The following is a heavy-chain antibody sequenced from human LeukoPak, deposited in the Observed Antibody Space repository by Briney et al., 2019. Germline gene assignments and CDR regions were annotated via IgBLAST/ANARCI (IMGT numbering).Heavy chain of an antibody. V-gene: IGHV3-7*04. J-gene: IGHJ4*02. D-gene: IGHD3-10*01. CDR1: GFTFSNAW. Sequence: GGSLRLSCAASGFTFSNAWMSWVRQAPGKGLEWVANIKKDGSENFYVDSVKGRFTISRDNAKNSLYLQMNSLRPEDTAVYYCARDGFGSGSHDFWGQGTLVTVSS. CDR3: ARDGFGSGSHDF. CDR2: IKKDGSEN.